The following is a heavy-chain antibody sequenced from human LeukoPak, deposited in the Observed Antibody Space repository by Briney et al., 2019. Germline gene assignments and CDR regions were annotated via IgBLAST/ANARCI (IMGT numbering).Heavy chain of an antibody. CDR2: IKSKTDGGTT. Sequence: PGGSLRLSCAASGFTFSNAWMSWVRQAPGKGLEWVGRIKSKTDGGTTDYAAPVKGRFTISRDDSKNTLYLQMNSLKTEDTAVYYCTTALPSGYDLEVPAFDIWGQGTMVTVSS. CDR3: TTALPSGYDLEVPAFDI. V-gene: IGHV3-15*01. D-gene: IGHD5-12*01. J-gene: IGHJ3*02. CDR1: GFTFSNAW.